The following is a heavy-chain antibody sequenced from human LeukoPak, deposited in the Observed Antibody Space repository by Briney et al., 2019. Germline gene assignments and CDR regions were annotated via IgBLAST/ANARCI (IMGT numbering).Heavy chain of an antibody. J-gene: IGHJ4*02. CDR1: GFTFSSYG. CDR3: ARPPRITMVRGVQGGYFDY. V-gene: IGHV3-30*02. CDR2: IRYDGSNK. D-gene: IGHD3-10*01. Sequence: GGSLRLSCAASGFTFSSYGMHWVRQAPGKGLEWVAFIRYDGSNKYYADSVKGRFTISRDNSKNTLYLQMNSLRAEDTAVYYCARPPRITMVRGVQGGYFDYWGQGTLVTVSS.